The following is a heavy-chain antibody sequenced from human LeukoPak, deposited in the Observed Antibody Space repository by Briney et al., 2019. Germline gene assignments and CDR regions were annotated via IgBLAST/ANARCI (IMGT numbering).Heavy chain of an antibody. V-gene: IGHV1-46*01. Sequence: GASVKVSCKASGYTFTCYYMHWVRQAPGEVLEWMGIINPSGDGTTYAQKFQGRVTVTRDMATSTVYMELSSLRSENTAVYFCAGSFYDLLVYFDYWGQGTLVTVSS. D-gene: IGHD5/OR15-5a*01. CDR2: INPSGDGT. J-gene: IGHJ4*02. CDR1: GYTFTCYY. CDR3: AGSFYDLLVYFDY.